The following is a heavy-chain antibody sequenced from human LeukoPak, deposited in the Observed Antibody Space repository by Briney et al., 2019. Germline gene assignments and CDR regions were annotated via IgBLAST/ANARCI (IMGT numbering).Heavy chain of an antibody. D-gene: IGHD1-26*01. CDR1: GFTFSSYA. CDR3: AKWRGMVENYFDY. Sequence: GGSLRLSCAASGFTFSSYAMSWVRQAPGKGLEWVSAISGSGGSTYYADSVKGRFTIYRDNSKNTLYLQMNSLRAEDTAVYYCAKWRGMVENYFDYWGQGTLVTVSS. CDR2: ISGSGGST. V-gene: IGHV3-23*01. J-gene: IGHJ4*02.